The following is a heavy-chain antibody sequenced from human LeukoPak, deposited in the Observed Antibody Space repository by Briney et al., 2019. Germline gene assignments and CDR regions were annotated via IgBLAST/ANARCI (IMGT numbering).Heavy chain of an antibody. CDR1: GYTFTDYH. D-gene: IGHD1-1*01. CDR2: INPSDGHA. CDR3: ARPQCNWNDYDSYPMDV. J-gene: IGHJ6*02. V-gene: IGHV1-46*01. Sequence: ASVKVSCKTSGYTFTDYHMHWVRQAPGQGLEWMGIINPSDGHATYAQKFQGRVSMTRDTSTNTFYMEMSSLRSEDTAVYFCARPQCNWNDYDSYPMDVWGQGTTVTVSS.